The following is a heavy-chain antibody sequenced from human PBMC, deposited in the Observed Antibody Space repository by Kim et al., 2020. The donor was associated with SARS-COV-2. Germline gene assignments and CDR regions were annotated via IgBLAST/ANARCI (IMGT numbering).Heavy chain of an antibody. V-gene: IGHV3-11*04. J-gene: IGHJ4*02. Sequence: YAASGKGRFTISGANAKNSLYLQRTSLGAEDTALYYCASWESWYQPAFDYWGQGTLVTVSS. CDR3: ASWESWYQPAFDY. D-gene: IGHD3-16*01.